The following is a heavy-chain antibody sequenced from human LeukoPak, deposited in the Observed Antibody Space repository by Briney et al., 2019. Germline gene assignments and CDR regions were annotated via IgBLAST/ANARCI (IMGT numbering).Heavy chain of an antibody. D-gene: IGHD1-1*01. CDR1: GFTFSSHA. J-gene: IGHJ6*02. CDR2: ISSSGSTI. CDR3: ARDGPTTQMNYYYYYGMDV. Sequence: AGGSLRLSCAASGFTFSSHAMGWVRQAPGKGLEWVSYISSSGSTIYYADSVKGRFTISRDNAKNSLYLQMNSLRAEDTAVYYCARDGPTTQMNYYYYYGMDVWGQGTTVTVSS. V-gene: IGHV3-48*04.